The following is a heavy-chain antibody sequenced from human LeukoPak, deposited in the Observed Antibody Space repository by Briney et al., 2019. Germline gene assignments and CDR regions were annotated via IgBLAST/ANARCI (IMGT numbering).Heavy chain of an antibody. CDR3: ARGSGYDGSRI. D-gene: IGHD3-16*01. CDR1: GDSISIDY. J-gene: IGHJ4*02. CDR2: IYASGST. Sequence: SGTLSLTCTVSGDSISIDYWTWIRQPPGKGLEWIGYIYASGSTDYNPSLKSRVTISIDTSKSHFSLRLTSVTAADTAIYYCARGSGYDGSRIWGQGTLVTVSS. V-gene: IGHV4-59*12.